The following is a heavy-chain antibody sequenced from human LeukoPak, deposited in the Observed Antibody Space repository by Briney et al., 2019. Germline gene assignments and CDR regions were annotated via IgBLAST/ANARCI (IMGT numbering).Heavy chain of an antibody. D-gene: IGHD1-1*01. CDR2: FDPEDGEA. J-gene: IGHJ4*02. Sequence: GASVKVSCKAPGYTLTDLSIHWVRQAPGKGLEWMGGFDPEDGEAIYAQKFQGRVTMSEDTSTGTAYMELSSLRSEDTAVYYCVARYTHAWDWGQGTLVTVSS. CDR3: VARYTHAWD. CDR1: GYTLTDLS. V-gene: IGHV1-24*01.